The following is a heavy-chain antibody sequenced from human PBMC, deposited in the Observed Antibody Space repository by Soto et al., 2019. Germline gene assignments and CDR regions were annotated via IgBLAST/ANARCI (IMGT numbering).Heavy chain of an antibody. J-gene: IGHJ5*02. CDR2: IIPIFGTA. V-gene: IGHV1-69*13. Sequence: SVKVSCKVSGGTFSSYAISWVRQAPGQGLEWMGGIIPIFGTANYAQKFQGRVTITADESTSTAYMELSSLRSEDTAVYYCARAQQGSAEGINNWFDPWGQGTLVTVSS. D-gene: IGHD3-10*01. CDR1: GGTFSSYA. CDR3: ARAQQGSAEGINNWFDP.